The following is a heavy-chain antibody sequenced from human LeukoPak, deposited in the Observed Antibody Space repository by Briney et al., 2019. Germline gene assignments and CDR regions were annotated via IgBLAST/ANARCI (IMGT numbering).Heavy chain of an antibody. CDR3: ARDRIIVGARSDAFDI. CDR1: GGTFSSYA. J-gene: IGHJ3*02. CDR2: IIPIFGTA. D-gene: IGHD1-26*01. Sequence: SVKVSCKASGGTFSSYAISWVRQAPGQGLEWMGGIIPIFGTANYAQKFQGRVTITADESTSTAYMELSSLRSEDTAVYYCARDRIIVGARSDAFDIWGQGTMVTVSS. V-gene: IGHV1-69*13.